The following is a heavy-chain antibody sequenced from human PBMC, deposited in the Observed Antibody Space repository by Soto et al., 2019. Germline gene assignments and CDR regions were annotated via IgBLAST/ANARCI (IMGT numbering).Heavy chain of an antibody. D-gene: IGHD3-16*01. V-gene: IGHV3-23*01. CDR1: GFPFITYE. Sequence: VQLLESGGGLVQPGGSLRLSCVASGFPFITYEMTWVRQAPGKGLEWVSFISASGGRTYYADSVKGRFSISRDNFRTTLFLQMNSLRAEDTALYYCAKGGHADYWGQGTLVTVSS. J-gene: IGHJ4*02. CDR3: AKGGHADY. CDR2: ISASGGRT.